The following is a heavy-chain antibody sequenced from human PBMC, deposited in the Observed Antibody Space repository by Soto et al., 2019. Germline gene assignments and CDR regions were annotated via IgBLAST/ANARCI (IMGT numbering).Heavy chain of an antibody. V-gene: IGHV3-7*01. J-gene: IGHJ4*02. D-gene: IGHD6-19*01. Sequence: PGGSLRLSCAASGFTFSSYWMSWVRQAPGKGLEWVANIKQDGSEKYYVDSVKGRFTISRDNAKNSLYLQMNSLRAEDTAVYYCASRLRRYSSGWYYFDYWGQGTLVTV. CDR2: IKQDGSEK. CDR1: GFTFSSYW. CDR3: ASRLRRYSSGWYYFDY.